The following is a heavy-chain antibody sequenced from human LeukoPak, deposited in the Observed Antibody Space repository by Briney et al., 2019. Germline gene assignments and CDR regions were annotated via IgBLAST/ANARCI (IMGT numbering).Heavy chain of an antibody. Sequence: GGSLRLSCAASGFTFSSYGMHWVRQAPGKGLEWVAFIWYDGSNKDYADSVKGRFTISRDNSKNTLYLQMNSLRAEDTAVYYCARDSSGSDYWGQGTLVTVSS. V-gene: IGHV3-33*01. D-gene: IGHD6-19*01. CDR2: IWYDGSNK. J-gene: IGHJ4*02. CDR3: ARDSSGSDY. CDR1: GFTFSSYG.